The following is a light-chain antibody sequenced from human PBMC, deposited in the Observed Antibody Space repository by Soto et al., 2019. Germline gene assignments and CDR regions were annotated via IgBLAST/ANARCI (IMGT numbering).Light chain of an antibody. V-gene: IGKV1-39*01. J-gene: IGKJ5*01. Sequence: DIQMTQSPSSLSASVGDSVTIACRASQPISIYLNWYQQKPGKAPKLLIYAASNLHSGVPSRFSGSGSGTGFTLTINSLQPEDFATYYCQQCYSSITFGQGTRLEIK. CDR1: QPISIY. CDR3: QQCYSSIT. CDR2: AAS.